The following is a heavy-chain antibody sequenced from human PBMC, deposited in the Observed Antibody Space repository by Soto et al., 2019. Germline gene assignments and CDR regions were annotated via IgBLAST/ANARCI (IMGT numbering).Heavy chain of an antibody. D-gene: IGHD3-9*01. CDR1: GYTFTGYY. CDR2: INPNSGGT. Sequence: ASVKVSCKASGYTFTGYYMHWVRQAPGQGLEWMGWINPNSGGTNYAQKFQGWVTMTRDTSISTAYMELSRLRSDDTAVYYCARGHRARYFDWLRPYYYYNGMDVWGQGTTVTVSS. J-gene: IGHJ6*02. V-gene: IGHV1-2*04. CDR3: ARGHRARYFDWLRPYYYYNGMDV.